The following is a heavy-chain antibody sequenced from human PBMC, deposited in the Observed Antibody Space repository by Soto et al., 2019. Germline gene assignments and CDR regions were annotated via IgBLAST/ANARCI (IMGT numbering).Heavy chain of an antibody. CDR2: IIPIFGTA. CDR1: GGTFSSYA. J-gene: IGHJ6*02. D-gene: IGHD6-6*01. Sequence: SVKVSCKASGGTFSSYAICWVRQAPGQGLEWMGGIIPIFGTANYAQKFQGRVAITADESTSTAYMELSSLRSEDTDVYYCARDWAYSSSMDGMDVWGQGTTVTVSS. CDR3: ARDWAYSSSMDGMDV. V-gene: IGHV1-69*13.